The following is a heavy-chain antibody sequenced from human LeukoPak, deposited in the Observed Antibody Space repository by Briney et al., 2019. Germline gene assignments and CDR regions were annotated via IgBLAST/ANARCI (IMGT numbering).Heavy chain of an antibody. J-gene: IGHJ6*02. CDR1: GYTFTGYY. D-gene: IGHD2-21*02. CDR2: INPNSGGT. V-gene: IGHV1-2*02. CDR3: ARLAYCGGDCPYYYYYGMDV. Sequence: GASVKVSCKASGYTFTGYYMHWVRQAPGQGLEWMGWINPNSGGTNYAQKFQGRVTMTRDTSISTAYIELSRLRSDDTAVYYCARLAYCGGDCPYYYYYGMDVWGQGTTVTVSS.